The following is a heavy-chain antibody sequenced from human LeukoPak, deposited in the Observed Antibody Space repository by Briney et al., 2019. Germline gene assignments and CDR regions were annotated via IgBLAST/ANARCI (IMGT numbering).Heavy chain of an antibody. CDR1: GFTFDDYA. D-gene: IGHD6-19*01. J-gene: IGHJ4*02. Sequence: SGGSLRLSCAASGFTFDDYAMHWVRQAPGKGLEWVSLISWDGGSTYYGDSVKGRFTISRDNSKNSLYLQMNSLRAEDTALYYCAKGRSSGWYSVDYWGQGTLVTVSS. CDR2: ISWDGGST. CDR3: AKGRSSGWYSVDY. V-gene: IGHV3-43D*03.